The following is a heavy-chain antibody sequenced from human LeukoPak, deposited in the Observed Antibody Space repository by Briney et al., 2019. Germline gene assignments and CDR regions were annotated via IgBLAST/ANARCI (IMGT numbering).Heavy chain of an antibody. CDR2: ISGSGGST. Sequence: QPGGSLRLSCAASGFTFSSYAMSWVRQAPGKGLEWVSAISGSGGSTYYADSVKGRFTISRDNSKNSLYLQMNSLRAEDTAVFYCARDGTYTDYDPDFDIWGQGTLVTVSS. V-gene: IGHV3-23*01. CDR3: ARDGTYTDYDPDFDI. J-gene: IGHJ4*02. CDR1: GFTFSSYA. D-gene: IGHD5-12*01.